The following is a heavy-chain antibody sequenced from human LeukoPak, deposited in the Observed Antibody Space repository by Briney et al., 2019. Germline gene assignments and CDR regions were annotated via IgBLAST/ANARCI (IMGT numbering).Heavy chain of an antibody. Sequence: GRSLRLSCAASGFNFRNYAMVWVRQAPGRGLEWVAVISYDGSDKNYADSVKGRFTISRDNSKNTLYLQMNSLRAEDTAVFYCAKDREYSGSYRPGPTRYYYGMDVWGQGTTVTVS. CDR3: AKDREYSGSYRPGPTRYYYGMDV. CDR1: GFNFRNYA. D-gene: IGHD1-26*01. V-gene: IGHV3-30*04. CDR2: ISYDGSDK. J-gene: IGHJ6*02.